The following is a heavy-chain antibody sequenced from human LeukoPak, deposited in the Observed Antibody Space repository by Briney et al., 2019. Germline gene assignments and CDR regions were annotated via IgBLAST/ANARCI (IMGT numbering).Heavy chain of an antibody. CDR2: IYYSGST. V-gene: IGHV4-59*01. CDR3: AREVRAEAAAPPTAFDY. Sequence: SETLSLTCTVSGGSISSYYWSWIRQPPGKGLEWLGYIYYSGSTNYNPSLKSRVTISVDTSKNQFSLKLSSVTAADTAVYYCAREVRAEAAAPPTAFDYWGQGTLVTVSS. D-gene: IGHD6-13*01. J-gene: IGHJ4*02. CDR1: GGSISSYY.